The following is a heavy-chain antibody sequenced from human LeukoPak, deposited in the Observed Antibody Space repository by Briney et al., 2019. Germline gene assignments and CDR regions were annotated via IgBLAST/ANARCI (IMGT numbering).Heavy chain of an antibody. Sequence: GGALRLSCAASGFTFSSYDMTWVRQAPGRGLEWVSSIRPSGDNTYYGDSVKGRFTISRDNSKNTVYLQMNNMRVDDTAVYYRARVAGWHWFDPWGQGTLVTVSS. V-gene: IGHV3-23*01. CDR2: IRPSGDNT. CDR1: GFTFSSYD. CDR3: ARVAGWHWFDP. J-gene: IGHJ5*02. D-gene: IGHD6-19*01.